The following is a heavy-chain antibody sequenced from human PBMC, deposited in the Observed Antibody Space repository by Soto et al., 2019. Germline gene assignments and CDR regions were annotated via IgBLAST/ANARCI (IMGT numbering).Heavy chain of an antibody. D-gene: IGHD6-19*01. J-gene: IGHJ4*02. V-gene: IGHV1-18*01. CDR3: AKNLLGKYSSRKKGGLDY. CDR2: ISAYNGNT. Sequence: ASVKVSCKASGYTFTSYGISWVRQAPGQGLEWMGWISAYNGNTNYAQKLQGRVTMTTDTSTSTAYMELRSLRSDDTAVYYFAKNLLGKYSSRKKGGLDYWGQGTLVTVSS. CDR1: GYTFTSYG.